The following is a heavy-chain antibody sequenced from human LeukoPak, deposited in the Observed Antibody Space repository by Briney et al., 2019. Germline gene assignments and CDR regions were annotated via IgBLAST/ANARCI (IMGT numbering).Heavy chain of an antibody. J-gene: IGHJ6*02. Sequence: ASVKVSCKASGYTFTGYYIHWVRQAPGQGLEWMGWINPNSGGTDYAQKFQGRVTMTRDTSISAAYMELSRLRSDDTAVYYCARVPHDLGDVWGQGTTVTISS. CDR1: GYTFTGYY. CDR2: INPNSGGT. D-gene: IGHD3-3*01. CDR3: ARVPHDLGDV. V-gene: IGHV1-2*02.